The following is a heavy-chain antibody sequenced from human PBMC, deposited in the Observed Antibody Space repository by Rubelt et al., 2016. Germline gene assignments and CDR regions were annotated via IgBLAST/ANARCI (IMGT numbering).Heavy chain of an antibody. CDR1: GGSFSGYY. CDR3: ARTDAE. V-gene: IGHV4-34*11. CDR2: IYYSGST. J-gene: IGHJ4*02. Sequence: QVQLQQWGAGLLKPSETLSLTCAVYGGSFSGYYWSCIRQPPGKGLEWIGYIYYSGSTNYNPSLKSRVTISVDTSKNQCSLELSSVTAADTAVYYCARTDAEWGQGTLVTVSS.